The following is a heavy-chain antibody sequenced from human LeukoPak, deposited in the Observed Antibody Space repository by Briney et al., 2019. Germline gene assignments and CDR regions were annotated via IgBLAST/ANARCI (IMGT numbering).Heavy chain of an antibody. J-gene: IGHJ4*02. CDR3: TRQNCTGGSCSYVDC. CDR2: IRTKTRNYAA. D-gene: IGHD2-8*02. CDR1: GFTFSDSY. V-gene: IGHV3-73*01. Sequence: PGGSLRLSCAASGFTFSDSYMHWVRQASGKGPEWVGLIRTKTRNYAATYAESVKGRFTISRDDSKNTAYLQMNSLKMEDTAVYYCTRQNCTGGSCSYVDCWGQGTLVTVSS.